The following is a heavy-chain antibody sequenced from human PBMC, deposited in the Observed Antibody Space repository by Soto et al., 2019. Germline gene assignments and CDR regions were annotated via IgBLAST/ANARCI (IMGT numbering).Heavy chain of an antibody. CDR3: ARGPSGDKVHY. J-gene: IGHJ4*02. V-gene: IGHV4-30-4*01. Sequence: PSETLSLTCTGSGGSITSDYSGWGWIRQPPGEGLERIGHIFDSGTTYTNPSLRSQVAISLDTSKNHFSLTLSSVTAADTAVYYCARGPSGDKVHYWGQGALVTVSS. D-gene: IGHD7-27*01. CDR1: GGSITSDYSG. CDR2: IFDSGTT.